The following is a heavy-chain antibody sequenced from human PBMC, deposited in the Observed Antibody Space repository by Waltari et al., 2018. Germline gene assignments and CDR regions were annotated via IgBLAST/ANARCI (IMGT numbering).Heavy chain of an antibody. J-gene: IGHJ4*02. CDR3: ARGSGVDS. V-gene: IGHV3-23*01. CDR2: ISDAGGII. D-gene: IGHD7-27*01. Sequence: PGKGLEWVSSISDAGGIINYADSVKGRFTISRDNSKNTLYLQMNGLRVDDTAVYYCARGSGVDSWGQGTLVTISS.